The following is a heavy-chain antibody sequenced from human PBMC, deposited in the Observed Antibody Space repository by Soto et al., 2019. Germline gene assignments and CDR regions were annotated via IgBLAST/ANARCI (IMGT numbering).Heavy chain of an antibody. CDR1: GFTFENYA. Sequence: GGSLRLSCVASGFTFENYAMSWVRQAPGKGLEWVSAISGSGGTTYYSDSVKGRFTISRDNSKNTVYLQMNDLRVEDAAEYFCARDSWAIFGVPAGEYYAMDVWGQGTTVTVSS. J-gene: IGHJ6*02. CDR3: ARDSWAIFGVPAGEYYAMDV. V-gene: IGHV3-23*01. CDR2: ISGSGGTT. D-gene: IGHD3-3*01.